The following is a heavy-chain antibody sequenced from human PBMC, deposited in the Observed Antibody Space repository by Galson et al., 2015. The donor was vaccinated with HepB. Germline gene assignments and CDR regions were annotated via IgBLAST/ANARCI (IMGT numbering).Heavy chain of an antibody. D-gene: IGHD6-25*01. CDR3: AGTYTSKFIAAADEYDYYSLDV. J-gene: IGHJ6*02. CDR2: INPSDSYT. V-gene: IGHV5-10-1*01. CDR1: GYTFSTYS. Sequence: QSGAEVKKPGESLRISCKGSGYTFSTYSITWVRQMPGKGLEWMGKINPSDSYTTYSPSLQGHVTMSVDKSISTAYLQWSSLKASDTAMYFCAGTYTSKFIAAADEYDYYSLDVWGQGTTVTVSS.